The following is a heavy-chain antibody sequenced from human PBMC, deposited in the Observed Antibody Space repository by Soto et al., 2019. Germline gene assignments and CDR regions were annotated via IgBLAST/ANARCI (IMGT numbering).Heavy chain of an antibody. CDR3: AKDWVGGSNKYYFEY. J-gene: IGHJ4*02. CDR2: MSGAGGSI. D-gene: IGHD1-26*01. Sequence: EVQLLESGGRSVQSGGSLRLSCVASGFSFSSYGMGWVRQAPGKGLEWVSVMSGAGGSIFYADSVRGRFTISRDNSRKTLYLQLNSLRGDDTAVYYCAKDWVGGSNKYYFEYWGQGTLVTVSS. V-gene: IGHV3-23*01. CDR1: GFSFSSYG.